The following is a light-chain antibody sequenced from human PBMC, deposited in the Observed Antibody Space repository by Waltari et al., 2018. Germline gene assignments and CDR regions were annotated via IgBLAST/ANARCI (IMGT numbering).Light chain of an antibody. CDR1: QSITSY. Sequence: DIQLTQSPSSLSASPRDRVTITCLASQSITSYLNWYQQKPGKAPKLLIYGTSSLQSGVPSRFSGSGSGTDFSLTINSLQPEDFAAYYCQQTYTTPYTFGQGTKLEIK. CDR2: GTS. CDR3: QQTYTTPYT. J-gene: IGKJ2*01. V-gene: IGKV1-39*01.